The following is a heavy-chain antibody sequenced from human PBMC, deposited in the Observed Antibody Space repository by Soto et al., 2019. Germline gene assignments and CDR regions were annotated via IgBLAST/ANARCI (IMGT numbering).Heavy chain of an antibody. Sequence: TGESLKISCKGSGYSFTSYWISWVRQMPGKGLEWMGRIDPSDSYTNYSPSFQGHVTISADQSISTAYLQWSSRKAPDTALYYCARRASVEILNGYYYYYYGMDVWGQGTTVTVSS. CDR3: ARRASVEILNGYYYYYYGMDV. J-gene: IGHJ6*02. CDR2: IDPSDSYT. CDR1: GYSFTSYW. D-gene: IGHD3-9*01. V-gene: IGHV5-10-1*01.